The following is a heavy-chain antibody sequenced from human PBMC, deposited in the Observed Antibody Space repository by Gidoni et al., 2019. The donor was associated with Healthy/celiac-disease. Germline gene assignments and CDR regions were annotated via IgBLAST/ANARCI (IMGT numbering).Heavy chain of an antibody. CDR1: CSSISSSSYY. CDR3: ARRGVRGVPVDY. D-gene: IGHD3-10*01. J-gene: IGHJ4*02. V-gene: IGHV4-39*01. CDR2: IYYSGST. Sequence: QLQLQASGPGLVKPSETLSLTCTISCSSISSSSYYWGWIRQPPGKGLEWIGIIYYSGSTYYNPSLKSRVARSVDTSKNQFSMKLSSVTAADTAVYYGARRGVRGVPVDYWGQGTLVTVSS.